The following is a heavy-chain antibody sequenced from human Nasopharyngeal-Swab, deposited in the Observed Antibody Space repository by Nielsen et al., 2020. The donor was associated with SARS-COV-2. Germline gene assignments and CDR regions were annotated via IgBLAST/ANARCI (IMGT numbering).Heavy chain of an antibody. J-gene: IGHJ1*01. Sequence: GESLKISCAASGFTFSNAWMSWVRQAPGKGLEWVGRIKSKTDGGTTDYAAPVKGRFTISRDDSKNTLYLQMNSLKTEDTAVYYCTTALNLLYYYDSSGYYSPGAEYFQHWGQGTLVTVSS. CDR2: IKSKTDGGTT. D-gene: IGHD3-22*01. V-gene: IGHV3-15*01. CDR3: TTALNLLYYYDSSGYYSPGAEYFQH. CDR1: GFTFSNAW.